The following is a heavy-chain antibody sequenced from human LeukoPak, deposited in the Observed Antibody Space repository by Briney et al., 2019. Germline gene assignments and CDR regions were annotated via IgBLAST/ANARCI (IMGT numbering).Heavy chain of an antibody. V-gene: IGHV3-48*03. J-gene: IGHJ3*01. Sequence: GGSLRLSCAASGFTFSSYEMNWVRQAPGKGLEWVSYISSSGSTIYYADSVKGRFTISRDNSKDTLYLQMNSLRAEDTAIYYCARDIQLSTWGLGTMVTVSS. D-gene: IGHD5-24*01. CDR3: ARDIQLST. CDR1: GFTFSSYE. CDR2: ISSSGSTI.